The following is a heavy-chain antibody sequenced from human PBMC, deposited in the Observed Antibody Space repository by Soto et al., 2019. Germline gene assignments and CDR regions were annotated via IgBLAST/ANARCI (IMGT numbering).Heavy chain of an antibody. V-gene: IGHV3-7*03. CDR2: VRRDGRDE. Sequence: PGGSLRLSCAASGFSFSNYWISWVRQAPGKGLEWVANVRRDGRDEYYGDSVRGRFTISRDNAKNSVYLQMDSLRAEDTAVYYCASLDSMAAARGYWGQGTQVTVYS. CDR1: GFSFSNYW. J-gene: IGHJ4*02. CDR3: ASLDSMAAARGY. D-gene: IGHD6-6*01.